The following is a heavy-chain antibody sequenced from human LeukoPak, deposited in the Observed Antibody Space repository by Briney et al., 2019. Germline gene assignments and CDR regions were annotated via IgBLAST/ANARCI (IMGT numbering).Heavy chain of an antibody. CDR3: ARRYCSTCPTGHAFDL. V-gene: IGHV3-23*01. D-gene: IGHD2-2*01. CDR1: GFTFSSYA. CDR2: ISGSGGNT. J-gene: IGHJ3*01. Sequence: GGSLRLSCAASGFTFSSYAMSWVRQAPGKGLEWVSAISGSGGNTHYADSVNGRFTISRDNSKNTLYLQMNSLRAEDTAVYYCARRYCSTCPTGHAFDLWGQGTMVIVSS.